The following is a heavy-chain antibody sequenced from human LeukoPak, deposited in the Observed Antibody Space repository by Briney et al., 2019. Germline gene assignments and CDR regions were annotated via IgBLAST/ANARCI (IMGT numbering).Heavy chain of an antibody. J-gene: IGHJ3*02. Sequence: GGSLRLSCAASGFTFSSYWMHWVRQAPGKGLVWVSRINSDGSSTTYADSVKGRFTISRDNAKNTLYLQMNSLRAEDTAVYYCANRRGTQVLGNNIDIWGQGTLVTVSS. CDR2: INSDGSST. CDR3: ANRRGTQVLGNNIDI. CDR1: GFTFSSYW. V-gene: IGHV3-74*01. D-gene: IGHD1-1*01.